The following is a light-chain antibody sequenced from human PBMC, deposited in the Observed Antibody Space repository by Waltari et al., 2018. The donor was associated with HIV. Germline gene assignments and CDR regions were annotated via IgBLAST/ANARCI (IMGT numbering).Light chain of an antibody. Sequence: SLLTQSTSVSAAPGQRVTISCSGSDSNVGSNFVSWYQHIPGTGPKLLLYDNHQRHAGVPERFSASKTGTSASRDITGLQTADEADYYCVTWDSNVQILLFGGGTKVTVL. CDR2: DNH. CDR1: DSNVGSNF. V-gene: IGLV1-51*01. J-gene: IGLJ2*01. CDR3: VTWDSNVQILL.